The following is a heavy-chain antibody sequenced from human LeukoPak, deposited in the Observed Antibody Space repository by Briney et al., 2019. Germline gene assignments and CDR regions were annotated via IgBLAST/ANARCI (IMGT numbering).Heavy chain of an antibody. J-gene: IGHJ4*02. CDR2: ISAYNGNT. CDR3: ARAHRYCTNGVCYRDLYYYDSSGYYSFDY. V-gene: IGHV1-18*01. CDR1: GYTFTSYG. D-gene: IGHD2-8*01. Sequence: AASVKVSCKASGYTFTSYGISRVRHAPGQGLEWMAWISAYNGNTNYAQKIQGRVTMTTDTSTSTAYMELRSLRSDDTAVYYCARAHRYCTNGVCYRDLYYYDSSGYYSFDYWGQGTLVTVSS.